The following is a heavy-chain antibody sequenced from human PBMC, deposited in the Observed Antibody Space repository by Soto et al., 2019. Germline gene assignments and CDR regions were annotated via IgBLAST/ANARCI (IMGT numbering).Heavy chain of an antibody. CDR3: AKPHPGPIAADVDY. D-gene: IGHD6-13*01. J-gene: IGHJ4*02. CDR1: GFTFSSYA. V-gene: IGHV3-23*01. CDR2: ISGSGGST. Sequence: GGSLRLSCAASGFTFSSYAMSWVRQAPGKGLEWVSAISGSGGSTYYADFVKGRFTISRDNYKNTLYLQINSLRAEDTAVYYCAKPHPGPIAADVDYWGQGTLVTLVS.